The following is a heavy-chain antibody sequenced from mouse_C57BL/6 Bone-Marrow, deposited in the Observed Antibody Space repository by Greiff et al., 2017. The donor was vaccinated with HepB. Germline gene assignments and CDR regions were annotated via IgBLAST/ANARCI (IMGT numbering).Heavy chain of an antibody. V-gene: IGHV1-81*01. J-gene: IGHJ1*03. D-gene: IGHD1-1*01. CDR1: GYTFTSYG. Sequence: QVQLQQSGAELARPGASVKLSCKASGYTFTSYGISWVKQRTGQGLEWIGEIYPRSGNTYYNEKFKGKATLTADKSSSTAYMELRSLTSEDSAVYVCARHTVVAGDWYFDVWGTGTTVTVSS. CDR2: IYPRSGNT. CDR3: ARHTVVAGDWYFDV.